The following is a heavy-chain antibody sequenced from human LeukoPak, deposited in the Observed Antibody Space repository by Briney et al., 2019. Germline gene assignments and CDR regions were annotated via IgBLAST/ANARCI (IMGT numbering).Heavy chain of an antibody. CDR3: ARDGVTPLDY. Sequence: ASVKLSCKASGYSFTGYYIHWVRQAPGQGLEWMGVINPVGGSTNYAQKFQGRVTMTRDTSARTVYMELSSLRSEDTAMYYCARDGVTPLDYWGQGTLVTVSS. V-gene: IGHV1-46*01. CDR2: INPVGGST. CDR1: GYSFTGYY. J-gene: IGHJ4*02. D-gene: IGHD5-18*01.